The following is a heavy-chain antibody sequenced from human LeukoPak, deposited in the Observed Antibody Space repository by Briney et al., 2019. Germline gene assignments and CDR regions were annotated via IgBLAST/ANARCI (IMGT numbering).Heavy chain of an antibody. CDR1: GFTLNRHW. CDR2: IKQNGNEK. V-gene: IGHV3-7*01. Sequence: GGSLRLSCAASGFTLNRHWMSWVRQAPGKGLEWVASIKQNGNEKHYVDSVKGRFIISRDNTENSVSLQMNSLRDDDTAIYYCARLLGESTIYDLWGQGTLVTVSS. D-gene: IGHD3-16*01. CDR3: ARLLGESTIYDL. J-gene: IGHJ5*02.